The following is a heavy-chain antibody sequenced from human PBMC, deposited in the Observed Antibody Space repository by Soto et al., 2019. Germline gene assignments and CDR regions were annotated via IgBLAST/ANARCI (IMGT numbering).Heavy chain of an antibody. V-gene: IGHV3-23*01. CDR1: GFTFGSYA. D-gene: IGHD2-2*01. Sequence: EVQLLESGGGLVQPGGSLRLSCVVSGFTFGSYAMSGVCQAPEKGPEWVAILGGNGFTTYYAASVKGRFTISGDKSKSPLFLQMNSLRADDTGVYYCAKDLRASLNFFHSMDVGGRGTYVTVSS. CDR3: AKDLRASLNFFHSMDV. J-gene: IGHJ6*03. CDR2: LGGNGFTT.